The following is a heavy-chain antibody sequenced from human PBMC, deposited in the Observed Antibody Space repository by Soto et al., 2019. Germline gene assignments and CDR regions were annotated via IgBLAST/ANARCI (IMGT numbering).Heavy chain of an antibody. CDR2: RKTDGREK. CDR1: GFTSSSYW. Sequence: GGSLRLSCAASGFTSSSYWMSWARQARGKGLEWVANRKTDGREKYYVDSVSGRFTTSRDNSSNFFYLQMNSLTGEHTAVYYCTRDASPFALDVWGLGTSVTVSS. V-gene: IGHV3-7*03. CDR3: TRDASPFALDV. J-gene: IGHJ6*02. D-gene: IGHD6-6*01.